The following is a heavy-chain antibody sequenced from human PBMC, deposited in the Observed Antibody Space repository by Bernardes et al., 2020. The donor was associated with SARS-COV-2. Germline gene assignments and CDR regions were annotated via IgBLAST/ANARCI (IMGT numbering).Heavy chain of an antibody. Sequence: ASVQVSCKVSGYTLTELSMHWVRQAPGKGLEWMGGFDPEDGETIYAQKFQGRVTMTEDTSTDTAYMELSSLRSEDTAVYYCAAAIAVAGTGQNYYYYYGMDVWGQGTTVTVSS. CDR1: GYTLTELS. V-gene: IGHV1-24*01. CDR3: AAAIAVAGTGQNYYYYYGMDV. CDR2: FDPEDGET. D-gene: IGHD6-19*01. J-gene: IGHJ6*02.